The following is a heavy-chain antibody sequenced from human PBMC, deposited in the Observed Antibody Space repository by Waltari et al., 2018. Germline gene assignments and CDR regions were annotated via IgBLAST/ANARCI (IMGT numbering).Heavy chain of an antibody. CDR3: ARARFVRGSPLGTVVTN. CDR2: INSDGSST. D-gene: IGHD2-21*02. Sequence: GSLRLSCAASGFTFSSYWMHWVRQAPGKGLVWVSRINSDGSSTSYADSVKGRFTISRDNAKNTLYLQMNSLRAEDTAVYYCARARFVRGSPLGTVVTNWGQGTLVTVSS. CDR1: GFTFSSYW. J-gene: IGHJ4*02. V-gene: IGHV3-74*01.